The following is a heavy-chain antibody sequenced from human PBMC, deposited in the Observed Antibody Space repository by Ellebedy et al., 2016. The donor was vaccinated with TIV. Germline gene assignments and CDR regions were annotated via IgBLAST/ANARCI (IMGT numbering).Heavy chain of an antibody. Sequence: SETLSLXCTVSGGSISSSSYYWGWIRQPPGKGLEWIGSIYYSGSTYYNPSLKSRVTISVDTSKNQFSLKLSSVTAADTAVYYCARVGSWLLWGQGTLVTVSS. D-gene: IGHD6-13*01. CDR1: GGSISSSSYY. CDR2: IYYSGST. CDR3: ARVGSWLL. V-gene: IGHV4-39*07. J-gene: IGHJ4*02.